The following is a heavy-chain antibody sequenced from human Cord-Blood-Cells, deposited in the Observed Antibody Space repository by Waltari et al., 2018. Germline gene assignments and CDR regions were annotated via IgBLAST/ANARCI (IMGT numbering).Heavy chain of an antibody. CDR2: IYTSGST. V-gene: IGHV4-4*07. D-gene: IGHD1-26*01. J-gene: IGHJ3*02. CDR1: GGSISSYY. CDR3: ARVIVGDTNDAFDI. Sequence: QVQLQESGPGLVKPSETLSLTCTVSGGSISSYYWSWIRPPAGKGLEWIGHIYTSGSTNYNPSLKSRVTMSVDTSKNQFSLKLSSVTAADTAVYYCARVIVGDTNDAFDIWGQGTMVTVSS.